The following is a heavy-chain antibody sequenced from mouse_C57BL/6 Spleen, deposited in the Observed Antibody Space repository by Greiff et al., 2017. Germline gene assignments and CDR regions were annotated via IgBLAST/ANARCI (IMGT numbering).Heavy chain of an antibody. V-gene: IGHV14-2*01. CDR2: IDPEAGGT. CDR1: GFNFKDYY. Sequence: EVQLQQSGAELVKPGASVTLSCTASGFNFKDYYMHWVKQTPVQGLEWIGRIDPEAGGTTYAPKFQGKATITADTSSNTAYLQLSSLTSEDYAAYYGASPGWDYWGKGTTLTVSS. CDR3: ASPGWDY. D-gene: IGHD1-1*02. J-gene: IGHJ2*01.